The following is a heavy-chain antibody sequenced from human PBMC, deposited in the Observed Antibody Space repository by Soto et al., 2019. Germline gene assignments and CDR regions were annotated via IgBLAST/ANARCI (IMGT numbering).Heavy chain of an antibody. CDR1: GFTFSSYD. D-gene: IGHD3-10*01. Sequence: LRLSCAASGFTFSSYDMHWVRQATGKGLEWVSAIGTAGDTYYPGSVKGRFTISRENAKNSLYLQMNSLRAGDTAVYYCARGDYGSGSYRYYYGMDVWGQGTTVTVSS. CDR2: IGTAGDT. J-gene: IGHJ6*02. CDR3: ARGDYGSGSYRYYYGMDV. V-gene: IGHV3-13*01.